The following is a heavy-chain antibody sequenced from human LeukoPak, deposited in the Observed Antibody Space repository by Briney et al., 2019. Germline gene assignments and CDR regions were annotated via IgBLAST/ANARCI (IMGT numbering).Heavy chain of an antibody. V-gene: IGHV3-30*02. CDR1: GFTFSSYG. J-gene: IGHJ4*02. CDR3: AKEGVTIFGVVTHFDY. Sequence: GGSLRLSCAASGFTFSSYGMHWVRQAPGKGLEWAAFIRYDGSNKYYADSVKGRFTISRDNSKNTLYLQMNSLRAEDTAVYYCAKEGVTIFGVVTHFDYWGQGTLVTVSS. CDR2: IRYDGSNK. D-gene: IGHD3-3*01.